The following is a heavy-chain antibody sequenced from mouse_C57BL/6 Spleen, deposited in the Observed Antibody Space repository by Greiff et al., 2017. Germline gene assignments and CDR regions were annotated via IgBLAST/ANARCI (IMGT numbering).Heavy chain of an antibody. Sequence: EVQLQQSGPELVKPGASVKISCKASGYTFTDYYMNWVKQSHGKSLEWIGDINPNNGGTSYNQKFKGKATLTVDKSSSTAYMELRSLTSEDSAVYYCARGTGKFAYWGQGTLVTVSA. CDR1: GYTFTDYY. CDR3: ARGTGKFAY. J-gene: IGHJ3*01. V-gene: IGHV1-26*01. CDR2: INPNNGGT. D-gene: IGHD4-1*01.